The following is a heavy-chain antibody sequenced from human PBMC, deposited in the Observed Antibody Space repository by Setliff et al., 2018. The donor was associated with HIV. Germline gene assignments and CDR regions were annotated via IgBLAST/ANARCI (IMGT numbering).Heavy chain of an antibody. V-gene: IGHV2-70*11. CDR1: GFSLTTSGMC. CDR3: AQLLLPLGAYNYET. CDR2: IDWDDDK. D-gene: IGHD1-1*01. J-gene: IGHJ5*02. Sequence: SGPTLVNPTQTLTLTCTFSGFSLTTSGMCVTWIRQPPGRALEWLARIDWDDDKYYSTSLKTRLTISRDTSKNQVVLAMTNVDPVDTATYYCAQLLLPLGAYNYETWGQGMLVTVSS.